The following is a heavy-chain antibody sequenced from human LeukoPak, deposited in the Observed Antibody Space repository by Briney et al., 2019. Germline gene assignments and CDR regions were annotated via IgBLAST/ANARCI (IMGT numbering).Heavy chain of an antibody. D-gene: IGHD5-18*01. V-gene: IGHV3-20*04. CDR3: ARGDDDTAMVRGAFDI. Sequence: GGSLRLSCAASGFTFDDYGMSWVRHAPGKGLEWVSGINWNGGSTGCADSVKGRFTISRDNAKNSLYLQMNSLRAEDTALYYCARGDDDTAMVRGAFDIWGQGTMVTVSS. CDR2: INWNGGST. J-gene: IGHJ3*02. CDR1: GFTFDDYG.